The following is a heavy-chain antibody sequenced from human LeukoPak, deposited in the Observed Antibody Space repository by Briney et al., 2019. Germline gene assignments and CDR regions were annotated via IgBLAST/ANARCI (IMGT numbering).Heavy chain of an antibody. CDR3: AVSYDSSGYYTYYFDY. CDR2: INPNSGGT. D-gene: IGHD3-22*01. CDR1: GYTFIGYY. V-gene: IGHV1-2*02. J-gene: IGHJ4*02. Sequence: ASVKVSCKASGYTFIGYYMHWVRQAPGQGLEWMGWINPNSGGTNYAQKFQGRVTMTRDASISTAYMELSRLRSDDTAVYYCAVSYDSSGYYTYYFDYWGQGTLVTVSS.